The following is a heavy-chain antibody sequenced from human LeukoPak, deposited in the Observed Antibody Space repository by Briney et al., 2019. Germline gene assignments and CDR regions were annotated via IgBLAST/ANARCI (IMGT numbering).Heavy chain of an antibody. CDR1: GFIFSKAW. V-gene: IGHV3-15*01. J-gene: IGHJ6*03. CDR3: AKVLRDQYYYYYYMDV. CDR2: IRTKSDGGTA. D-gene: IGHD2-15*01. Sequence: GGSLRLSCAASGFIFSKAWMNWVRQAPGKGLEWVGRIRTKSDGGTADYAAPVKGRFTISRDDSKDILYLQMNSPNTEDTAVYYCAKVLRDQYYYYYYMDVWGKGTTVTISS.